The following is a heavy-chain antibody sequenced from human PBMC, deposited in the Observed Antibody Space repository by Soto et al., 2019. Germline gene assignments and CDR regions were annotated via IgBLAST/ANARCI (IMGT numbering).Heavy chain of an antibody. J-gene: IGHJ4*02. Sequence: ASVKVSCKASGYTFTSYAMHWVRQAPGQRLEWMGWINAGNGNTKYSQKFQGRVTITRDTSASTAYMELSSLRSEDTAVYYCARVSFKAVAGSFDYWGQGTLVTSPQ. D-gene: IGHD6-19*01. V-gene: IGHV1-3*01. CDR3: ARVSFKAVAGSFDY. CDR2: INAGNGNT. CDR1: GYTFTSYA.